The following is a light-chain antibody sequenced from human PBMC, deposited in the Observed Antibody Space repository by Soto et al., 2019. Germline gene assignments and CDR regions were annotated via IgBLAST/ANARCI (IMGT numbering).Light chain of an antibody. J-gene: IGKJ1*01. Sequence: DIQMTQSPSSLSASVGDRVTITCRASQGITNYLAWYQQKPGKVPRLLIYAGSTLQSGVPSRFSGSGSGTDFTLTISSLQPEDVASYYCQKYNSAPWTFGQGTKVEI. V-gene: IGKV1-27*01. CDR3: QKYNSAPWT. CDR2: AGS. CDR1: QGITNY.